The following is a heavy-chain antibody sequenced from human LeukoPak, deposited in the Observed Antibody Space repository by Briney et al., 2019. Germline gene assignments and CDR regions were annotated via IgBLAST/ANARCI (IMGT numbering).Heavy chain of an antibody. J-gene: IGHJ3*02. Sequence: GSLRLSCAASGFSFSSYDMHWVRQTTGEGREWVSAIGTAGDPYYAGSLKGRFTISRENAQNSLYLQMNSLRAGDTAVYYCARGSLGAPNAFDIWGQGTMVTVSS. V-gene: IGHV3-13*05. D-gene: IGHD1-26*01. CDR3: ARGSLGAPNAFDI. CDR2: IGTAGDP. CDR1: GFSFSSYD.